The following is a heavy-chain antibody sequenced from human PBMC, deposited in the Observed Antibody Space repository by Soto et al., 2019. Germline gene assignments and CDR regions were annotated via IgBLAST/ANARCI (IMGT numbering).Heavy chain of an antibody. V-gene: IGHV4-4*02. CDR1: GVSISSNYY. Sequence: QVLLQESGPGLVQPSGTLSLSCVVSGVSISSNYYWGWVRQSPGKGLEWLGDMSHIGSVNYNPSLKSRVSISMDRYQNQFSLRLNSVTAADTAVYYCARRFGWYAIDYWGQGSLVVVSS. J-gene: IGHJ4*02. CDR2: MSHIGSV. CDR3: ARRFGWYAIDY. D-gene: IGHD6-19*01.